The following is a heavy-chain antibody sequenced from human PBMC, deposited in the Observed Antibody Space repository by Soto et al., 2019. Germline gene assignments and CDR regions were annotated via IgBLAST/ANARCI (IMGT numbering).Heavy chain of an antibody. J-gene: IGHJ6*02. CDR3: EYGGYIVATIPPPGGV. CDR1: GGTFSSYA. V-gene: IGHV1-69*01. Sequence: QGQLVQSGAEVKKPGSSVKVSCKASGGTFSSYAISWVRQAPGQGLEWMGGIIPIFGTANYAQKVQGRVTISADESTSTAYMEQSSLRSEDTAVYYCEYGGYIVATIPPPGGVWGQGTTVTVSS. D-gene: IGHD5-12*01. CDR2: IIPIFGTA.